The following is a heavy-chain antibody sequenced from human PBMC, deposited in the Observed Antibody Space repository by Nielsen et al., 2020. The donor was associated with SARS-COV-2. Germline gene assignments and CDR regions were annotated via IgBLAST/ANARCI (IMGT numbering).Heavy chain of an antibody. V-gene: IGHV3-7*03. CDR1: GFIFSTYW. Sequence: GGSLRLSCAASGFIFSTYWMSWVRQAPGKGLEWVANIKQDGSERYYVDSVKGRFTISRDNVKNSLYLQMNSLGAEDTAVYYCARVSGSAWYFDYWGQGTLVTVSS. CDR3: ARVSGSAWYFDY. D-gene: IGHD5-12*01. CDR2: IKQDGSER. J-gene: IGHJ4*02.